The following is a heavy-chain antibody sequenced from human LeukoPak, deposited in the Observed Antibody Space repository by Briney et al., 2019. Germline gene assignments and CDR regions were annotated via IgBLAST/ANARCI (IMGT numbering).Heavy chain of an antibody. D-gene: IGHD3-3*01. J-gene: IGHJ4*02. CDR1: GFTFSDYY. V-gene: IGHV3-11*04. CDR3: AKEGYYDFWSGYRHPFDY. Sequence: GGSLRLSCAASGFTFSDYYMSWIRQAPGKGLEWVSYISSSGSTIYYADSVKGRFTISRDNAKNSLYLQMNSLRAEDTAVYYCAKEGYYDFWSGYRHPFDYWGQGTLVTVSS. CDR2: ISSSGSTI.